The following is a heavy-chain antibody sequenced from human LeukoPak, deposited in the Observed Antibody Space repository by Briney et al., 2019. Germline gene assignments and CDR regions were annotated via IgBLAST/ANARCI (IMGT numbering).Heavy chain of an antibody. CDR2: MNPNSGNT. CDR1: GYTFTSYD. CDR3: ARGRRRGSSPSYYYYMDV. J-gene: IGHJ6*03. Sequence: ASVKVSCKASGYTFTSYDINWVRQATGQGLEWMGWMNPNSGNTGYAQKFQGRVAMTRNTSISTAYMELSSLRSEDTAVYYCARGRRRGSSPSYYYYMDVWGKGTTVTVSS. D-gene: IGHD3-10*01. V-gene: IGHV1-8*01.